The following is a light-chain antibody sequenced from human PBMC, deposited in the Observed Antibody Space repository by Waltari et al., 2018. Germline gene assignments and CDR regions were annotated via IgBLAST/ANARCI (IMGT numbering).Light chain of an antibody. V-gene: IGKV1-39*01. CDR1: KNIRSY. J-gene: IGKJ2*03. CDR3: QASYTTPYS. CDR2: AAS. Sequence: DLQMTQSPSSLSASVGDRVIISCRASKNIRSYLSWYQQKPGIAPKLVIYAASTLQSGVPSRFSGSGSGTNFTLTITSLQAEDFATYFCQASYTTPYSFGQGTKVEIK.